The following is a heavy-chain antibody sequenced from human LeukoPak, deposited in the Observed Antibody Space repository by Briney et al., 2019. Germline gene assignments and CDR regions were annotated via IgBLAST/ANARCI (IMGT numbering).Heavy chain of an antibody. CDR1: GYRFSDYY. CDR3: ARGYCSGGSCYHFES. CDR2: VNSNSGGT. Sequence: GPVKVSCKTSGYRFSDYYMHWVRQAPGQGLEWMGWVNSNSGGTHYAQKFEGRVTMTRDTSISTAYMELSRLKSDDTAVYYCARGYCSGGSCYHFESWGQGTPVTVSS. V-gene: IGHV1-2*02. J-gene: IGHJ4*02. D-gene: IGHD2-15*01.